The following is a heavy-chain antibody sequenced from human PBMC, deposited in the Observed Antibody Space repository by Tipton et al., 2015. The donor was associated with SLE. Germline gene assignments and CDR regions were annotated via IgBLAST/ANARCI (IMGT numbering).Heavy chain of an antibody. V-gene: IGHV4-4*07. CDR1: GGSIGNNQ. Sequence: TLSLTCTVSGGSIGNNQWSWIRQPAGRGLEWIGRVYNSGYTNYNPSLKSRVTMSVDMSKNQFSLKLTSVTAADMAIYYCARVDTIYSFDYWGQGALVTVSS. J-gene: IGHJ4*02. D-gene: IGHD3/OR15-3a*01. CDR2: VYNSGYT. CDR3: ARVDTIYSFDY.